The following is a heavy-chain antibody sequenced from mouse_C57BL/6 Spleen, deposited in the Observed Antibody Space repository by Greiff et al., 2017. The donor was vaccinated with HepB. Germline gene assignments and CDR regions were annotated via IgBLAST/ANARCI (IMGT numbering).Heavy chain of an antibody. J-gene: IGHJ2*01. Sequence: QVQLKESGAELVRPGTSVKVSCKASGYAFTNYLIEWVNQRPGQGLEWIGVINPGSGGTNYNEKFKGKATLTADKSSSTAYMQLSSLTSEDSAVYFCAREDYFDYWGQGTTLTVSS. V-gene: IGHV1-54*01. CDR3: AREDYFDY. CDR2: INPGSGGT. CDR1: GYAFTNYL.